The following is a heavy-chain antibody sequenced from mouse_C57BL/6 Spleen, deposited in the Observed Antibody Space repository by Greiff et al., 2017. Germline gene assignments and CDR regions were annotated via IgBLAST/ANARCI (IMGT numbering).Heavy chain of an antibody. CDR2: IYPGSGNT. CDR3: ARVERDDYGEGGYFDD. V-gene: IGHV1-76*01. Sequence: QVQLQQSGAELVRPGASVKLSCTASGFTFSDYYINWVQQSPGQGLEWIARIYPGSGNTYYDEKVKGRVTMPAEKSYSTAYMQLSSLTSEDTAVYFCARVERDDYGEGGYFDDWGQGTTLTVSS. J-gene: IGHJ2*01. D-gene: IGHD2-4*01. CDR1: GFTFSDYY.